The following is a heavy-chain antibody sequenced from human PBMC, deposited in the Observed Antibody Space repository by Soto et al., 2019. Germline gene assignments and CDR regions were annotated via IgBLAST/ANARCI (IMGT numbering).Heavy chain of an antibody. CDR2: IYESGST. J-gene: IGHJ6*02. V-gene: IGHV4-30-2*01. CDR3: ARAHYGDYGYGMDG. CDR1: GGSISSGGYS. Sequence: QLQLQESGSGLVKPSQTLSLTCAVSGGSISSGGYSWSWLRQPPGKGLEWIGYIYESGSTYYNPSRKSRVTISVDRSKNQCSLKLSSVTAADTAVYYCARAHYGDYGYGMDGWGQGTTVTVSS. D-gene: IGHD4-17*01.